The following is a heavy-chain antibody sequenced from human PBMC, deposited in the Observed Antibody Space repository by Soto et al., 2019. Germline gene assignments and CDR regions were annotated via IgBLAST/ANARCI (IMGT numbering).Heavy chain of an antibody. CDR2: IYYSGST. D-gene: IGHD6-19*01. V-gene: IGHV4-31*03. CDR3: AGEGSSGQGGVGAFDI. Sequence: PSETLSLTCTVSGGSISSGGYYWSWIRQHPGKGLEWIGYIYYSGSTYYNPSLKSRVTISVDTSKNQFSLKLSSVTAADTAVYYCAGEGSSGQGGVGAFDIWGQGTMVTVSS. CDR1: GGSISSGGYY. J-gene: IGHJ3*02.